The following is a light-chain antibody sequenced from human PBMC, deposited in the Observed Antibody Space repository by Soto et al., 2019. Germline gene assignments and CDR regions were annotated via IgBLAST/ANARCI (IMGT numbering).Light chain of an antibody. CDR3: SSFTTSGSRYV. Sequence: QSALTQPASVSGSPGQSLTISCTGTSCDVGGNNHVSWYQQHPGKAPKLMIYDVSNRPSGVSNRFFGSKSGNTASLTISGLQAEDEADYWCSSFTTSGSRYVFGTGTQLTVL. CDR2: DVS. V-gene: IGLV2-14*01. J-gene: IGLJ1*01. CDR1: SCDVGGNNH.